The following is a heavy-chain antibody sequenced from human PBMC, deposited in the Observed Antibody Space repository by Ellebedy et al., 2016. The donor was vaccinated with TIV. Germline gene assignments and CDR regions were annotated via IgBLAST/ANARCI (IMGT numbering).Heavy chain of an antibody. CDR3: AAYYGGRFDH. D-gene: IGHD4-23*01. CDR1: GGSISTFY. V-gene: IGHV4-59*01. Sequence: MPSETLSLTCNVSGGSISTFYWSWIRQPPGKGQEFIGYIYYIGITNYNPSLESRVAISIDTSENQFSLRLSSVTAADTAVYYCAAYYGGRFDHWGQGTLVTVSS. J-gene: IGHJ4*02. CDR2: IYYIGIT.